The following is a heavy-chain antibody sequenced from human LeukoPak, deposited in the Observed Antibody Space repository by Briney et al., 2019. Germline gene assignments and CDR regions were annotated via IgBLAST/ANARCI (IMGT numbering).Heavy chain of an antibody. Sequence: ASVKVSCKASGYTFTSYGINWVRQAPGQGLEWMGWISAYNGNTNYAQKLQGRVTMTTDTSTSTAYMELRSLRSDDTAVYYCARTQCSSARCYLNYFDPWGQGTLVTVSS. J-gene: IGHJ5*02. V-gene: IGHV1-18*01. CDR2: ISAYNGNT. CDR1: GYTFTSYG. CDR3: ARTQCSSARCYLNYFDP. D-gene: IGHD2-2*01.